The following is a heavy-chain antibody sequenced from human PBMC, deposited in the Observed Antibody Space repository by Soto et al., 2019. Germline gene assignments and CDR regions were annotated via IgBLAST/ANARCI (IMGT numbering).Heavy chain of an antibody. Sequence: SETLSLTCSVSGDSISTVDYFWAWVRQPPGQALEYVGYIYKSATTYYNPSFESRVAISLDTSKSQFSLNVTSLTAADTAVYFCARGRYCLTGRCFPNWFDSWGQGTLVTVSS. CDR3: ARGRYCLTGRCFPNWFDS. V-gene: IGHV4-30-4*01. CDR1: GDSISTVDYF. J-gene: IGHJ5*01. CDR2: IYKSATT. D-gene: IGHD2-15*01.